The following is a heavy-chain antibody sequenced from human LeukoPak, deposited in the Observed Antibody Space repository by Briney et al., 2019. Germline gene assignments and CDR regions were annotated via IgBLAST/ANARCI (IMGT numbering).Heavy chain of an antibody. D-gene: IGHD3-3*01. CDR2: IYYSGST. Sequence: PPETLSLTCTVSGGSISSGGYYWSWIRQHPGKGLEWIGYIYYSGSTYYNPSLKSRVTISVDTSKNQFSLKLSSVTAADTAVYYCARAFEFGVDPHAFDYWGQGTLVTVSS. J-gene: IGHJ4*02. CDR1: GGSISSGGYY. V-gene: IGHV4-31*03. CDR3: ARAFEFGVDPHAFDY.